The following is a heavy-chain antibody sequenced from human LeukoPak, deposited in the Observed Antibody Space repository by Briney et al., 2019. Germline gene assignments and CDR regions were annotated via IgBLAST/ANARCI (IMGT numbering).Heavy chain of an antibody. V-gene: IGHV3-7*01. D-gene: IGHD2-2*01. Sequence: PGGSLRLSCAASGFTFSSYWMSWVRQAPGKGLEWVANIKQDGSEKYYVDSVKGRFTISRDNAKNSLYLQMNSLRAEDTAVYYCARQGYCSSTSCSYNWFDPWGQGTLVTVSS. CDR2: IKQDGSEK. J-gene: IGHJ5*02. CDR3: ARQGYCSSTSCSYNWFDP. CDR1: GFTFSSYW.